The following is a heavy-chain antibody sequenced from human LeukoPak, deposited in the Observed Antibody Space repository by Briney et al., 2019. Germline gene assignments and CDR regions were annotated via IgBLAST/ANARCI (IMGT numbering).Heavy chain of an antibody. CDR2: ISYDGSNK. D-gene: IGHD6-13*01. CDR3: ARASSWYYFDY. CDR1: GFTFSSYA. Sequence: GSLRLSCAASGFTFSSYAMHWVRQAPGKGLEWVAVISYDGSNKYYADSVKGRFTISRDNSKNTLYLQMNSLRAEDTAVYYCARASSWYYFDYWGQGTLVTVSS. V-gene: IGHV3-30-3*01. J-gene: IGHJ4*02.